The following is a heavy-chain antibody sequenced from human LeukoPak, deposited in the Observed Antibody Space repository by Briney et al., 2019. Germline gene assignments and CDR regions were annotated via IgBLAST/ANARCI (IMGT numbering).Heavy chain of an antibody. CDR3: ARLARRVLWFGELLTSAFDI. J-gene: IGHJ3*02. CDR2: IYSSGIT. Sequence: SQTLSLTCTVSGGSISSDDYYWNWIRQPPGKGLEWIGYIYSSGITYYNPSLKSRVTISVETSKNQFSLKLSSVTAADTAVYYCARLARRVLWFGELLTSAFDIWGQGTMVTVSS. V-gene: IGHV4-30-4*08. D-gene: IGHD3-10*01. CDR1: GGSISSDDYY.